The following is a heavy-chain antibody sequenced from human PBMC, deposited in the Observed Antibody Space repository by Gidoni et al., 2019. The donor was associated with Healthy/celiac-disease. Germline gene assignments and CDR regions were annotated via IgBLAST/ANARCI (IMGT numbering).Heavy chain of an antibody. Sequence: QVQLQESGPGLVKPSETLSLTCTISGGPISSSYWSWIRQPPGKGLGWIGYIYYSGSTNYNPSLKSRVTISVDTSKNQFSLKLSSVTAADTAVYYCARAIYYDSSGDPYYFDYWGQGTLVTVSS. D-gene: IGHD3-22*01. CDR2: IYYSGST. CDR1: GGPISSSY. V-gene: IGHV4-59*01. CDR3: ARAIYYDSSGDPYYFDY. J-gene: IGHJ4*02.